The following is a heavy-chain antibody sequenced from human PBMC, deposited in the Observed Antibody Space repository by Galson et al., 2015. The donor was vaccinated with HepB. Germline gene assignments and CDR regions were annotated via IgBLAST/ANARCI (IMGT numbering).Heavy chain of an antibody. D-gene: IGHD3-22*01. CDR3: ALARDPNPTHYSSVNYGMDV. CDR2: IIPFFGTP. Sequence: SVKVSCKASGGTFSKYAITWVRQAPGQGLEWMGGIIPFFGTPIYAQRFQGRVTITADESTTTAHMELSSLRSDDTAVFYCALARDPNPTHYSSVNYGMDVWGQGTTVTVSS. J-gene: IGHJ6*02. V-gene: IGHV1-69*13. CDR1: GGTFSKYA.